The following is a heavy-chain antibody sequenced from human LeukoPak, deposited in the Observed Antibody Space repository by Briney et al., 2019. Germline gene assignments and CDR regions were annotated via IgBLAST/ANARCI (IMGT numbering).Heavy chain of an antibody. Sequence: SETLSLTCTVSGGSISSGSYYWSWIRQPAGKGLEWIGRIYTSGSTNYNPSLKSRVTISVDTSKNQFSLKLSSVTAADTAVYYCARGYDVRGYYYYYYMDVWGKGTTVTVSS. CDR3: ARGYDVRGYYYYYYMDV. J-gene: IGHJ6*03. V-gene: IGHV4-61*02. CDR2: IYTSGST. D-gene: IGHD1-1*01. CDR1: GGSISSGSYY.